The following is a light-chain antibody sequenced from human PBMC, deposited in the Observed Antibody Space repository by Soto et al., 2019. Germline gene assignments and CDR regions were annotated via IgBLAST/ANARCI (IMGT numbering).Light chain of an antibody. Sequence: QSALTQPASVSGSPGQSVTISCTGTSSDVGGYNYVSWYQHHPGKAPKLMIYEVSNRPSGVSNRFSGSKSGNTASLTISGLQADDEADYYCNSYTSSTTQVFGGGTKLTVL. CDR3: NSYTSSTTQV. CDR2: EVS. J-gene: IGLJ2*01. V-gene: IGLV2-14*01. CDR1: SSDVGGYNY.